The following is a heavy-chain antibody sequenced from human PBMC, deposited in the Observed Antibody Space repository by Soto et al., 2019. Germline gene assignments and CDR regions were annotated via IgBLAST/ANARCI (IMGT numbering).Heavy chain of an antibody. CDR2: IYHSGST. CDR1: GYSISSGYY. V-gene: IGHV4-38-2*01. Sequence: SETLSLTCAVSGYSISSGYYWGWLRQPPGKGLEWIGSIYHSGSTYYNPSLKSRVTISVDTSKNQFSLKLSSVTAADTAVYYCARGWGRCSSTRCDEDYWGQGTLVTVSS. CDR3: ARGWGRCSSTRCDEDY. D-gene: IGHD2-2*01. J-gene: IGHJ4*02.